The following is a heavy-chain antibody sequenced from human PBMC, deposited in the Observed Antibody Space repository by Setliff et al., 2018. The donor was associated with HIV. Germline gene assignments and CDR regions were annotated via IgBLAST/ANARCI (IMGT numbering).Heavy chain of an antibody. CDR2: ISSSSRSK. CDR1: GFTFSTYS. Sequence: PGGSLRLSCEASGFTFSTYSMNWVRQAPGKGLEWVSSISSSSRSKYYADSVKGRFTISRDNAKNSLYLQMNSLTAEDTAVYYCARVVSWRVRTYIDYWGQGALVTVSS. CDR3: ARVVSWRVRTYIDY. J-gene: IGHJ4*02. V-gene: IGHV3-21*01. D-gene: IGHD3-3*01.